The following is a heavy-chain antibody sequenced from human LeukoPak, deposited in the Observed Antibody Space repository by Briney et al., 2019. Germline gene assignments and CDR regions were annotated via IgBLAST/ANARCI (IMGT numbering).Heavy chain of an antibody. CDR1: GGSISSYY. CDR2: IYYSGST. J-gene: IGHJ4*02. CDR3: ARWGYFSDSSGPFDY. Sequence: SETLSLTCTVSGGSISSYYGSWVRQPPGKGLEWVGYIYYSGSTNYNPSLNPPVTISLDTSKNHFSLKLSSVTAADTAVYYCARWGYFSDSSGPFDYWGQGTLVTVSS. D-gene: IGHD3-22*01. V-gene: IGHV4-59*01.